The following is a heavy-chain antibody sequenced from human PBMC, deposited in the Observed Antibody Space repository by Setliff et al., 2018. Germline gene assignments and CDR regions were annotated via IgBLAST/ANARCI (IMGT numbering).Heavy chain of an antibody. Sequence: PGGSLRLSCAASGFTFDDYAMHWVRQAPGKGLEWVSGISWNSGIVAYADSVKGRFTISRDNSKNTIYLQMNSLRADDTAVYYCARDATYYYDTSGHYSDYFDYWAQGTLVTVSS. D-gene: IGHD3-22*01. CDR3: ARDATYYYDTSGHYSDYFDY. CDR2: ISWNSGIV. J-gene: IGHJ4*02. CDR1: GFTFDDYA. V-gene: IGHV3-9*01.